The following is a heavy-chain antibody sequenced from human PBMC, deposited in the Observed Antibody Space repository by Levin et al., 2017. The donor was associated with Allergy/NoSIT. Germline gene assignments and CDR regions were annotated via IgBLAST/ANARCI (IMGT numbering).Heavy chain of an antibody. CDR1: GGSISSSSYY. J-gene: IGHJ5*02. D-gene: IGHD6-19*01. CDR2: IYYSGST. Sequence: SETLSLTCTVSGGSISSSSYYWGWIRQPPGKGLEWIGSIYYSGSTYYNPSLKSRVTISADMSKNQFSLNLNSVTAADTAVYYCARRSVAGIGWFDPWGQGTLVTVSS. V-gene: IGHV4-39*01. CDR3: ARRSVAGIGWFDP.